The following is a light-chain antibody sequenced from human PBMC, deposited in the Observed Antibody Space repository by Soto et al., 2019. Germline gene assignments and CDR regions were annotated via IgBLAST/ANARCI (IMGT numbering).Light chain of an antibody. J-gene: IGKJ4*01. CDR3: QQYGGSLS. Sequence: EIVLTQSPGTLSLSPGERATLSCRTSQSISSSFLGWYQQKPGQAPRLLFYGASSRATGIPDRFSGSGSGTDFALTISRLEPEDFAVYYCQQYGGSLSFGGGTTVEIK. CDR1: QSISSSF. V-gene: IGKV3-20*01. CDR2: GAS.